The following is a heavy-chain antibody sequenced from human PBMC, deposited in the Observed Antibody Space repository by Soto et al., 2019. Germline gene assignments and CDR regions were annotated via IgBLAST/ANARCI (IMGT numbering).Heavy chain of an antibody. J-gene: IGHJ4*02. V-gene: IGHV3-23*01. CDR1: GFTFSSYA. Sequence: PGGSRRRSCPASGFTFSSYAMSWVRRAPGKGLEWVSAISGSGGSTYYADSVKGRFTISRDNSKNTLYLQMNSLRAEDTAVYYCAKPVAGTVWYFDYWGQGTLVTVSS. CDR3: AKPVAGTVWYFDY. CDR2: ISGSGGST. D-gene: IGHD6-19*01.